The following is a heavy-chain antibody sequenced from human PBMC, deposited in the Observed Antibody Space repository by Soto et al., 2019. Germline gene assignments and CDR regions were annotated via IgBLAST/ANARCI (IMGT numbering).Heavy chain of an antibody. D-gene: IGHD5-12*01. Sequence: EVQLVESGGGLVKPGGSLRLSCAASGFTFSNAWMSWVRQAPGKGLEWVGRIKSKTDDGTTDYAAHVKGRFTISRDDSKNTLYLQMNSLNTEDTAVYYCTTDWPPTNPGRYYYYYYMDVWGKGTTVTVSS. CDR1: GFTFSNAW. V-gene: IGHV3-15*01. J-gene: IGHJ6*03. CDR3: TTDWPPTNPGRYYYYYYMDV. CDR2: IKSKTDDGTT.